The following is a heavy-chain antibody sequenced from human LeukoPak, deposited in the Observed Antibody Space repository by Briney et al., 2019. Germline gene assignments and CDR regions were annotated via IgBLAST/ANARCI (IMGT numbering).Heavy chain of an antibody. J-gene: IGHJ6*02. CDR3: ARDQRDYYYGMDV. V-gene: IGHV3-48*04. CDR2: ISSSSDTI. CDR1: GFTFSSYA. Sequence: PGRSLRLSCAASGFTFSSYAMNWVRQAPGKGLEWVSYISSSSDTIYYADSVKGRFTISRDNAKKSLYLQMNSLRAEVTAVYYCARDQRDYYYGMDVWGQGTTVTVSS.